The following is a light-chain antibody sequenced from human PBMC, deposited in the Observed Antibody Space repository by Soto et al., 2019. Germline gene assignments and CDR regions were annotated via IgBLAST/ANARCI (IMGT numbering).Light chain of an antibody. CDR2: AAS. J-gene: IGKJ4*01. CDR1: QGIRND. V-gene: IGKV1-6*01. Sequence: AIQMNQSPSSLYASVGDRVTITCRASQGIRNDLGWYQQKPGKAPKLLIYAASSLQSGVPSRFSGSGSGTDFTLTISSLQPEDFATYYCLQDYNYPLTFGGGTKVEIK. CDR3: LQDYNYPLT.